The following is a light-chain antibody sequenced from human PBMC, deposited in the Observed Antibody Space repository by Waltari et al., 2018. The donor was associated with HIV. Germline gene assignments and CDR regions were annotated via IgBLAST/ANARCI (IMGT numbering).Light chain of an antibody. CDR2: GAS. CDR3: QQYNNWPLT. J-gene: IGKJ4*01. Sequence: EIVMTQSPATLSVSPGERVTLACRASQMVSSDLAWYQQKLGQAPRLLIYGASTRATGIPARFSGSKSGTEFTLAISSLQSEDFAVYYCQQYNNWPLTFGGGTKVEIK. V-gene: IGKV3-15*01. CDR1: QMVSSD.